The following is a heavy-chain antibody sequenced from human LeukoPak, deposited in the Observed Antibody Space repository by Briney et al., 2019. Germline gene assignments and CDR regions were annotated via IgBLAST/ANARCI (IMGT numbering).Heavy chain of an antibody. V-gene: IGHV3-23*01. D-gene: IGHD3-22*01. CDR1: GITVSNYG. CDR2: ISDTSGTI. J-gene: IGHJ4*03. Sequence: GGSRRLSRAVSGITVSNYGMSWVRQAPGKGLQWVAGISDTSGTITYADSVSGRFTISRDNAKNTLYLQMNSLRAEDTAVYFCAKRGVVIRVILVGFHKQAYYFDSWGHGALVTVSS. CDR3: AKRGVVIRVILVGFHKQAYYFDS.